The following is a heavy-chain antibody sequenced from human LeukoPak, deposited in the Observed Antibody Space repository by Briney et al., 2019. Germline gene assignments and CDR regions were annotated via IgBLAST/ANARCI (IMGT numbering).Heavy chain of an antibody. Sequence: PSETLSLTCAVYGGSFSGYYWSWIRQPPGKGLEWIGEINHSGSTNYNPSLKSRVTISVDTSKNQFSLKLSSVTAADTAVYYCARGSMTTIFGVVIGRNWFDPWGQGTLVTVSS. CDR2: INHSGST. CDR3: ARGSMTTIFGVVIGRNWFDP. CDR1: GGSFSGYY. D-gene: IGHD3-3*01. V-gene: IGHV4-34*01. J-gene: IGHJ5*02.